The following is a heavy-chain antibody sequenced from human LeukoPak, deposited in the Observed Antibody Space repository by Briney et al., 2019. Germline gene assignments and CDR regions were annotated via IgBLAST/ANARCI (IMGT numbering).Heavy chain of an antibody. CDR2: ISSNGGST. D-gene: IGHD1-26*01. CDR1: GFTFSSYA. CDR3: ARAFGGSGSYLPGFDP. Sequence: AGGSLRLSCAASGFTFSSYAMHWVRQAPGKGLEYVSAISSNGGSTYYANSVKGRFTISRDNSKNTLYLQMNSLRAEDTAVYYCARAFGGSGSYLPGFDPWGQGTLVTVSS. J-gene: IGHJ5*02. V-gene: IGHV3-64*01.